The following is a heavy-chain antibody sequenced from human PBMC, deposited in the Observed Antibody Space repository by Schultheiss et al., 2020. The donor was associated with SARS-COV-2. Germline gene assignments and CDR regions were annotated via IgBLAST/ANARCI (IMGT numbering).Heavy chain of an antibody. CDR3: ARGSGFDY. D-gene: IGHD6-19*01. CDR1: GGSVSSASYY. J-gene: IGHJ4*02. Sequence: SETLSLTCTVSGGSVSSASYYWSWIRQPPGKGLEWIGYIYYSGSTNYNPSLKSRVTISVDTSKNQFSLQLNSVTPEDTAVYYCARGSGFDYWGQGTLVTVSS. V-gene: IGHV4-61*01. CDR2: IYYSGST.